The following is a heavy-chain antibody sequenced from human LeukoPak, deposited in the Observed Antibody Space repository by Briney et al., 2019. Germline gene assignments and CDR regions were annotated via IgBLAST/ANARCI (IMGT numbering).Heavy chain of an antibody. V-gene: IGHV3-23*01. CDR1: GFSLRAYD. J-gene: IGHJ3*02. CDR2: VNGGGDIM. Sequence: GGSLRLSCAASGFSLRAYDLIWVRQAPGKGLDWVSIVNGGGDIMMYEDSVKGRFTISRDNSKNTFYMQMNSLRVEDTAVYYCAMRDRGYGLDIWGQGTMVTVSS. CDR3: AMRDRGYGLDI. D-gene: IGHD3-10*01.